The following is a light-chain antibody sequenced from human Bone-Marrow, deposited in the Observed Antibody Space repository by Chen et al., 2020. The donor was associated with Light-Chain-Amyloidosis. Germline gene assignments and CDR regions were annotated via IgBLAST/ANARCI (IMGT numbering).Light chain of an antibody. J-gene: IGKJ3*01. V-gene: IGKV4-1*01. CDR1: QSVLYSSNNKNY. CDR2: WAS. Sequence: DIVMTQSPDSLAVSLGERATINCKSSQSVLYSSNNKNYLAWYQQKPGQPPKLLIHWASTRESGVPDRCSGSGSGTDFTLTISSMQAEDVAVYYCQQYYNTLTFGPGTKVNIK. CDR3: QQYYNTLT.